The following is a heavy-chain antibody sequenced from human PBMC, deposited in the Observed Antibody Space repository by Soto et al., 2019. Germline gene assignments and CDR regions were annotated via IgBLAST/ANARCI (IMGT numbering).Heavy chain of an antibody. Sequence: EVQLLASGGGLVQPGGSLRLSCAASGFTFSSYAMSWVRQAPGKGLEWVSAISGSGGSTYYADSVKGRFTISRDNSKNTLYLQMNSLRAEDTAVYYCAKTKITIFGVVITLGAFDIWGQGTMVTVSS. D-gene: IGHD3-3*01. J-gene: IGHJ3*02. V-gene: IGHV3-23*01. CDR2: ISGSGGST. CDR1: GFTFSSYA. CDR3: AKTKITIFGVVITLGAFDI.